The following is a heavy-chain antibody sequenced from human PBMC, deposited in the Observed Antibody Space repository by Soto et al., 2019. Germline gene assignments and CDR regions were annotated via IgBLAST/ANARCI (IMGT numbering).Heavy chain of an antibody. CDR2: IYYGGNT. CDR3: ARDRAYDDSNGLDFDD. CDR1: GGSVNNYD. J-gene: IGHJ4*01. D-gene: IGHD3-22*01. V-gene: IGHV4-59*02. Sequence: SAYLSLPCPVSGGSVNNYDLSLPRQTTWKGLEWIGYIYYGGNTNYNPSLKSRVTISVDTSKNHFSLKLSSVTAADTAVYYCARDRAYDDSNGLDFDDGGHGTL.